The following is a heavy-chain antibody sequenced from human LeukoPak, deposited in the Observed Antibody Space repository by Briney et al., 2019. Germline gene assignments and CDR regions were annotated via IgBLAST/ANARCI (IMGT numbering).Heavy chain of an antibody. Sequence: PSETLSLTCTVSGGSMRSYYWSWIRQPPGKGLEWIGYIYYSGTTNYNPPLKSRVTISVDTSKTQFSLKLSSVTAADTAVYYCAREGTDQYYYYYMDVWGKGTTVTVSS. CDR1: GGSMRSYY. D-gene: IGHD3-10*01. V-gene: IGHV4-59*01. J-gene: IGHJ6*03. CDR3: AREGTDQYYYYYMDV. CDR2: IYYSGTT.